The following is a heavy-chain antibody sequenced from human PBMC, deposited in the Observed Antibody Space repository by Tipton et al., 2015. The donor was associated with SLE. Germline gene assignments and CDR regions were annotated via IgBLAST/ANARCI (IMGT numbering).Heavy chain of an antibody. CDR1: GGSISSGDYY. J-gene: IGHJ4*02. Sequence: TLSLTCTVSGGSISSGDYYWSWIRQPPGKGLEWIGYIYYSGSTYYNPSLKSRVTISVDTSKNQFSLKLSSVTAADTAVYYCAREGCSGGSCYSDYWGQGTLVTVSS. D-gene: IGHD2-15*01. V-gene: IGHV4-30-4*01. CDR2: IYYSGST. CDR3: AREGCSGGSCYSDY.